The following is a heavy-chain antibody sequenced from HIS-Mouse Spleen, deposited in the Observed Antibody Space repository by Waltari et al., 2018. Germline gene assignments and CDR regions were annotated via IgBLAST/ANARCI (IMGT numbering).Heavy chain of an antibody. D-gene: IGHD3-10*01. Sequence: QLQLQESGPGLVKPSETLSLTCTVSGGSISSSSYYWGWIRQPPGKGLEWIGRIDYSGSTYYNPSLKSRVTISVDTSKNQFSLKLSSVTAADTAVYYCARAYYYGSGSYYKGYFDYWGQGTLVTVSS. V-gene: IGHV4-39*07. CDR3: ARAYYYGSGSYYKGYFDY. CDR2: IDYSGST. CDR1: GGSISSSSYY. J-gene: IGHJ4*02.